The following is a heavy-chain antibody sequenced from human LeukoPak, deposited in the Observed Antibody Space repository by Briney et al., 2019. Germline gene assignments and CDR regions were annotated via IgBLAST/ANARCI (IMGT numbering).Heavy chain of an antibody. J-gene: IGHJ5*02. CDR2: IYRSGST. Sequence: PSETLSLTCAVSGYSISSGYYWGWIRQPPGKGLEWIGSIYRSGSTYYNPSLKSRVTISVDTSKNQISLKLSTVTAADTAVYYCARDAGYDFWSGYHQGWFDPWGQGTLVTVSS. D-gene: IGHD3-3*01. CDR1: GYSISSGYY. CDR3: ARDAGYDFWSGYHQGWFDP. V-gene: IGHV4-38-2*02.